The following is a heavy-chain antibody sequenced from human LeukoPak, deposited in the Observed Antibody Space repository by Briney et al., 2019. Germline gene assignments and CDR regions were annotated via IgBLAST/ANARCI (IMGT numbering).Heavy chain of an antibody. CDR3: ANQCGGGCSGDH. J-gene: IGHJ4*02. CDR2: IRYDGSNK. V-gene: IGHV3-30*02. Sequence: GGSLRLSCAASGFTFSSYGMYWVRQAPGKGLEWVTFIRYDGSNKYFADSVKGRFTISRDNSKNTLFLQMNSLRAEDSAVYYCANQCGGGCSGDHWGQGTLVTVSS. CDR1: GFTFSSYG. D-gene: IGHD2-21*02.